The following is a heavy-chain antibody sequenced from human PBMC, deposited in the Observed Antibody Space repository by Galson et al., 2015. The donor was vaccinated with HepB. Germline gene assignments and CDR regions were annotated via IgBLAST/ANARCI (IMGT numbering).Heavy chain of an antibody. CDR3: ARYRFNWNYGPFDF. Sequence: SLRLSCAASGFSFSSYRMSWVRQAPGKGLEWVANINQVGSEKFYADSVKARFTISRDNANNSLYLQMNRLRAGDTAVYYCARYRFNWNYGPFDFWGQGALVTVAS. D-gene: IGHD1-7*01. CDR2: INQVGSEK. CDR1: GFSFSSYR. V-gene: IGHV3-7*01. J-gene: IGHJ4*02.